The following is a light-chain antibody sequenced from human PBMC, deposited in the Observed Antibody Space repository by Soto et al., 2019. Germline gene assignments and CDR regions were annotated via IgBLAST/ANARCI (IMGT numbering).Light chain of an antibody. CDR3: QSYDTSLSGVI. V-gene: IGLV1-40*01. CDR2: ADN. Sequence: QSVLTQTPSVSGAPVQKITMSCTGSSSNIGAGYDVHWYQQLPGAAPRLLIYADNNRPSGVPDRFSASNSGTSASLAITGLQGEDEAVYYWQSYDTSLSGVIFGAGTKVTVL. J-gene: IGLJ2*01. CDR1: SSNIGAGYD.